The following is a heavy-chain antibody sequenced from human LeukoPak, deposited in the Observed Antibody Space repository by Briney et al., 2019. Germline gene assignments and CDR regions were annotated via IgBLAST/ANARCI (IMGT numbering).Heavy chain of an antibody. CDR1: GFTFGDYA. Sequence: GGSLRLSCTASGFTFGDYAMSWFRQAPGKGLEWVGFIRSKAYGGTTEYAASVKGRFTISRDNSRNTLFLQMNSLRDEDTAVYYCARRDTTGWFHHFDYWGQGTLVTVSS. J-gene: IGHJ4*02. V-gene: IGHV3-49*03. D-gene: IGHD6-19*01. CDR2: IRSKAYGGTT. CDR3: ARRDTTGWFHHFDY.